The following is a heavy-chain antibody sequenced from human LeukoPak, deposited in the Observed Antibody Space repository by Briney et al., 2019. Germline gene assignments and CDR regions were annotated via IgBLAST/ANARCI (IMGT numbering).Heavy chain of an antibody. CDR1: GYTFADYY. CDR3: ASLGATTLSYFGMDV. J-gene: IGHJ6*02. Sequence: ASVKVSCKASGYTFADYYMHWVRQAPGQGLEWMGWVNPVSGGTYYAQRFLGRVTTTRDSSISTVYMELSRLQSDDTAVYHCASLGATTLSYFGMDVWGQGTTVTVSS. CDR2: VNPVSGGT. D-gene: IGHD1-26*01. V-gene: IGHV1-2*02.